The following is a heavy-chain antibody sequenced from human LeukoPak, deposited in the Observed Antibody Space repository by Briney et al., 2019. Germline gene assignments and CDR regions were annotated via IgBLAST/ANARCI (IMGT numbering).Heavy chain of an antibody. Sequence: GESVTHFRSASGFSLRTYEMTGLRQAPGKGREWVAFITSYDRHTFYVDSVKGRFTNFRDTAKTSSYLPMNNLRGEDTTIYYCTRDISSSTRAFDVWGQGTMVTVSS. CDR2: ITSYDRHT. CDR3: TRDISSSTRAFDV. V-gene: IGHV3-48*03. D-gene: IGHD2-15*01. CDR1: GFSLRTYE. J-gene: IGHJ3*01.